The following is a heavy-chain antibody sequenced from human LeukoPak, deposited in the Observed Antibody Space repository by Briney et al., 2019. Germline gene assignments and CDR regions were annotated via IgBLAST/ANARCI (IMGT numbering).Heavy chain of an antibody. D-gene: IGHD1-26*01. CDR1: GYTFTDYL. Sequence: ASVKISCKASGYTFTDYLMHWVQQAPGKGLEWMGRIDPEDGETKYADKFQGRLIITTDRPTGTAYMELSSLTSEDTAIYYCATPFSGSHPSDYWGQGTLVTVSS. CDR3: ATPFSGSHPSDY. V-gene: IGHV1-69-2*01. J-gene: IGHJ4*02. CDR2: IDPEDGET.